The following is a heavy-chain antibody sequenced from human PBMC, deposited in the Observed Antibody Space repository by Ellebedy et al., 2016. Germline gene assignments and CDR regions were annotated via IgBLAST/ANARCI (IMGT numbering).Heavy chain of an antibody. CDR1: GFTFSSYA. V-gene: IGHV3-64*02. D-gene: IGHD1-7*01. CDR2: ISSNGGST. CDR3: ARGTGTTIGAFDI. J-gene: IGHJ3*02. Sequence: GGSLRLSXAASGFTFSSYAMHWVRQAPGKGLEYVSAISSNGGSTYYADSVKGRFTISRDNSKNTLYLQMGSLRAEDMAVYYCARGTGTTIGAFDIWGQGTMVTVSS.